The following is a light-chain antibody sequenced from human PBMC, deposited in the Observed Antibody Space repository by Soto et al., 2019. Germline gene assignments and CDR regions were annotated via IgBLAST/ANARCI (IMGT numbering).Light chain of an antibody. CDR1: SSDIGAYNF. CDR3: CSYAGSYTL. V-gene: IGLV2-11*01. J-gene: IGLJ2*01. CDR2: DVS. Sequence: QSVLTQPRSVSGSPGQSITVSCTGTSSDIGAYNFVSWYQQHPGKAPKLMIYDVSERPSDVPDRFSGSKSGNTASLTISGLQAEDEADYYCCSYAGSYTLFGGGTKLTVL.